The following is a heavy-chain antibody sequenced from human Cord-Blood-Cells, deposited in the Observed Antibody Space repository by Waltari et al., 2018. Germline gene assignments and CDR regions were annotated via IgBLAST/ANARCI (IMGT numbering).Heavy chain of an antibody. D-gene: IGHD1-26*01. Sequence: QVQLQPWGAGLLKPSETLSLTCAVYGGSFSGYYWSWIRQPPGKGLEWIGEINPSGSTNYNPSLKSRVTISVDTSKNQFSLELSSVTAADTAVYYCARLPISGSYDYWGQGTLVTVSS. V-gene: IGHV4-34*01. CDR3: ARLPISGSYDY. J-gene: IGHJ4*02. CDR2: INPSGST. CDR1: GGSFSGYY.